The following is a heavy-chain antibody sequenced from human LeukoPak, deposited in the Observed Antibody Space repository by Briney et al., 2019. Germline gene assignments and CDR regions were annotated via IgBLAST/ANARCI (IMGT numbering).Heavy chain of an antibody. D-gene: IGHD3-22*01. Sequence: SETLSLTCSVSGGSISSYYWSWIRQPPGKGLEWIGYIYNSGSTNSNPSLKSRVTISVDTSKNQFSLKLSSVTAADTAVYYCAREWGSDSSGQIDYWGQGTLVTVSS. CDR1: GGSISSYY. J-gene: IGHJ4*02. V-gene: IGHV4-59*01. CDR2: IYNSGST. CDR3: AREWGSDSSGQIDY.